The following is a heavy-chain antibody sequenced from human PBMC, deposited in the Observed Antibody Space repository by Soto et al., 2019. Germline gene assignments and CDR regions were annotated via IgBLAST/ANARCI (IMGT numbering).Heavy chain of an antibody. J-gene: IGHJ6*02. CDR1: GYTFTGYY. Sequence: QVQLVQSGAEVKKPGASVKVSCKASGYTFTGYYMHWVRQAPGQGLEWMGWINPNSGGTNYAQKCQGRVSVTRDTSISTAYMELSRLRSDDTAVYYCAREAYYDIFTGYPTGGMDVWGQGTTVTVSS. V-gene: IGHV1-2*02. D-gene: IGHD3-9*01. CDR2: INPNSGGT. CDR3: AREAYYDIFTGYPTGGMDV.